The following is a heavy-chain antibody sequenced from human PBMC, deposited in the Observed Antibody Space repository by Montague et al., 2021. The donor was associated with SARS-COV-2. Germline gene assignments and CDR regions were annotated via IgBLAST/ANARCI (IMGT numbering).Heavy chain of an antibody. V-gene: IGHV4-31*03. CDR1: GGSISSGSYS. J-gene: IGHJ4*02. Sequence: TLSLTCTVSGGSISSGSYSWSWIHQGPGKGLEWIGNIYYSGSAYYSPSLRSRATLSVDTSKNQFSLNLSSVTAADTAVYYCARVDAAPGTPYCDYWGQGTLVTVSS. CDR3: ARVDAAPGTPYCDY. CDR2: IYYSGSA. D-gene: IGHD6-13*01.